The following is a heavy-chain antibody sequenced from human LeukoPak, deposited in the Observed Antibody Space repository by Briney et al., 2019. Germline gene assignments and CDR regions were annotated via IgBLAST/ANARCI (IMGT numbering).Heavy chain of an antibody. CDR1: GYTFTGYY. CDR2: IIPILGIA. Sequence: ASVKVSCKASGYTFTGYYMHWVRQAPGQGLEWMGRIIPILGIANYAQKFQGRVTITADKSTSTAYMELSSLRSEDTAVYYCAAHGSEADYYDSSGRYAFDIWGQGTMVTVSS. J-gene: IGHJ3*02. D-gene: IGHD3-22*01. CDR3: AAHGSEADYYDSSGRYAFDI. V-gene: IGHV1-69*02.